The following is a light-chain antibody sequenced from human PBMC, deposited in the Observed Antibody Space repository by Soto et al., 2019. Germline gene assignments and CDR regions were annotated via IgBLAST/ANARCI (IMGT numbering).Light chain of an antibody. CDR3: QHYGSSPWT. CDR1: QSVSGSY. V-gene: IGKV3-20*01. J-gene: IGKJ1*01. Sequence: EIVLTQSPGTLSLSPGERATLSCRASQSVSGSYLAWFQPKPGQAPRLLIYDASTRATGVPGRFSGSGSGTDFSLTISRLEPEDFAVYYCQHYGSSPWTFGQGTKVEIK. CDR2: DAS.